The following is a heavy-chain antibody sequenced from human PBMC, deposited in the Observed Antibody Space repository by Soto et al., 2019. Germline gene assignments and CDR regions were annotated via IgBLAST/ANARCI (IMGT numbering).Heavy chain of an antibody. V-gene: IGHV3-74*01. CDR2: INSDGSST. CDR1: GFTFSSYW. J-gene: IGHJ4*02. D-gene: IGHD2-2*01. Sequence: PGGSLRLSCAASGFTFSSYWMHWVRQAPGKGLVWVSRINSDGSSTSYADSVKGRFTISRDNAKNTLYLQMNSLRAEDTAVYYCARVLGYCSSISCPYFDYWGQGTRVTVSS. CDR3: ARVLGYCSSISCPYFDY.